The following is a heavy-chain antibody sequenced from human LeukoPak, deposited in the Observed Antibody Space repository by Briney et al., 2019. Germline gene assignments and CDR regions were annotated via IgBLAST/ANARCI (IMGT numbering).Heavy chain of an antibody. Sequence: GGSLRLSCAASGFTFSSYAMSWVRQAPGKGLEWVSAISGSGGSTYYADSVKGRFTMSRDNARGSLYLQMNSLTADDTAIYYCARRRDYLDYWGQGTLVTVSS. V-gene: IGHV3-23*01. CDR2: ISGSGGST. CDR1: GFTFSSYA. J-gene: IGHJ4*01. CDR3: ARRRDYLDY.